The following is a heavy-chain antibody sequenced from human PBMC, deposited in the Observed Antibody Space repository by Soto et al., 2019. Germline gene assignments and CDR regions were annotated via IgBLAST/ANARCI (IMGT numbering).Heavy chain of an antibody. Sequence: HLVQPGNEVRKPGASVRVSCKASGYTFNEFGITWVRQAPGQGLQWVGRSSGHNGNTEYALNCRGRGTLTTDTSTNTAYMDVTSLTRDDTAVYYGARDGGYSQADYFDDWGQGTLVTVSS. J-gene: IGHJ4*02. CDR1: GYTFNEFG. D-gene: IGHD5-18*01. CDR3: ARDGGYSQADYFDD. V-gene: IGHV1-18*01. CDR2: SSGHNGNT.